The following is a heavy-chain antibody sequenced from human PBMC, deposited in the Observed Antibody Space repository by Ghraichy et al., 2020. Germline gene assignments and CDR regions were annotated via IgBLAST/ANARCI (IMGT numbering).Heavy chain of an antibody. Sequence: GSLRLSCAASGFTFSSYAMSWVRQAPGKGLEWVSAISGSGGTTYYADSVKGRFTISRDNSKNTLYLQMNSLRAEDTAVYYCAKGAVVVVAALSWGQGTLVTVSS. CDR3: AKGAVVVVAALS. CDR2: ISGSGGTT. V-gene: IGHV3-23*01. D-gene: IGHD2-15*01. J-gene: IGHJ4*02. CDR1: GFTFSSYA.